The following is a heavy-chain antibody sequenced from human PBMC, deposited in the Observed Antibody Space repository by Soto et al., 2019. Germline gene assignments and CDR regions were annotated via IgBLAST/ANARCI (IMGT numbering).Heavy chain of an antibody. CDR2: INPRSGST. J-gene: IGHJ5*02. V-gene: IGHV1-46*01. CDR3: ARETEDWFDP. Sequence: ASVKVSCKASGYTFISYNIHWVRQAPGQGLEWMGIINPRSGSTTFAQNFQGRVTVTGDTSTSTVYMELSSLRSEDTAVYFCARETEDWFDPWGQGNLVTVSS. CDR1: GYTFISYN.